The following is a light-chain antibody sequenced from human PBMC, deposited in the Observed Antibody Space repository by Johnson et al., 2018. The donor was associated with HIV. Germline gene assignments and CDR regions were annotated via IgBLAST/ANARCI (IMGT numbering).Light chain of an antibody. CDR1: SSNIGNNY. V-gene: IGLV1-51*01. J-gene: IGLJ1*01. Sequence: HSVLTQPPSVSAAPGQKVTISCSGSSSNIGNNYVSWYQQLPGTAPKLLIYDNNKRPSGIPDRFSGSKSGTSPTLVITGLPPGDEADYYCGTWDSSLFYVFGTGTKVTVL. CDR2: DNN. CDR3: GTWDSSLFYV.